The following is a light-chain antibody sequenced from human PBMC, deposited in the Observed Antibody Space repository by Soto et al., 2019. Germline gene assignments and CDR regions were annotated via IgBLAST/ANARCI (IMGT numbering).Light chain of an antibody. CDR1: QSVSSN. CDR2: GAS. J-gene: IGKJ3*01. CDR3: QQYNNCPLT. V-gene: IGKV3-15*01. Sequence: EIVMTQSPATLSVSPGARATISCRASQSVSSNLAWYQQKPGQAPRLLIYGASTRATGLPARFSGSGSGTEFTLTISSLQSEDFAVYYCQQYNNCPLTFGPGTKVDIK.